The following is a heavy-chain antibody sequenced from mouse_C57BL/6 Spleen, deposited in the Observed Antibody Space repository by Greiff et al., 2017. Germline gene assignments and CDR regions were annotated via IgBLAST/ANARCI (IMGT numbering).Heavy chain of an antibody. D-gene: IGHD2-4*01. CDR2: INPSNGGT. V-gene: IGHV1-53*01. CDR1: GYTFTSYW. CDR3: ARRSGLPRYFDV. J-gene: IGHJ1*03. Sequence: QVQLQQPGTELVKPGASVKLSCKASGYTFTSYWMHWVKQRPGQGLEWIGNINPSNGGTNYNEKFKSKATLTLDTSSSPAYMQLSSLPSEDSAVYYCARRSGLPRYFDVWGTGTTVTVSS.